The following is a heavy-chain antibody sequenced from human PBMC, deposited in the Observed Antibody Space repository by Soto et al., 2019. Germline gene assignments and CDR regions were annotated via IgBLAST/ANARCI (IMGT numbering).Heavy chain of an antibody. CDR1: GGSISRSSY. Sequence: PSETLSLTCTVSGGSISRSSYWGWIRQPPGKRLEWIGSSYSIGSTYYNPSLKSRVTISVDTSKNQFSLKLTSVTAADTVVDDGYSSRRYRPSCCIQRTTGPVYSGM. CDR3: YSSRRYRPSCCIQRTTGPVYSGM. V-gene: IGHV4-39*01. J-gene: IGHJ6*01. D-gene: IGHD5-18*01. CDR2: SYSIGST.